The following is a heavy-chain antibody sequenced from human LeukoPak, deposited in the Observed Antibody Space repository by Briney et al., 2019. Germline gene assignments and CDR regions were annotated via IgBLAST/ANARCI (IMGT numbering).Heavy chain of an antibody. D-gene: IGHD3-16*01. V-gene: IGHV3-30-3*01. CDR1: GFTFSSYA. CDR2: ISYDGNNK. Sequence: GRSLRLSCAASGFTFSSYAMHWVRQAPGKGLEWVAVISYDGNNKYYADSVKGRFTISRDNSKNTLYLQMNSLIPEDTAIYYCARDSFGMDVWGQGTTVTVS. J-gene: IGHJ6*02. CDR3: ARDSFGMDV.